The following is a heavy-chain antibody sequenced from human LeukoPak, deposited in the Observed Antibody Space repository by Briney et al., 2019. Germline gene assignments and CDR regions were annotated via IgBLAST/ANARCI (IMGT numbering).Heavy chain of an antibody. V-gene: IGHV4-34*01. CDR2: INHSGST. D-gene: IGHD6-13*01. CDR1: GGSFSGYY. CDR3: ARGSDSAAAGTDY. J-gene: IGHJ4*02. Sequence: PSETLSLTCAVYGGSFSGYYWSWIRQPPGKGLEWIGEINHSGSTNYNPSLKSRVTISVDTSKNQFSLKLSSVTAADTAVYYCARGSDSAAAGTDYWGQGTLVTVSS.